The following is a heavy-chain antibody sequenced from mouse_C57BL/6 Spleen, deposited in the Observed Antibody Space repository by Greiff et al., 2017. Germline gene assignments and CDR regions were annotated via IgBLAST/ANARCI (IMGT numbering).Heavy chain of an antibody. Sequence: VQLQQSGPELVKPGASVKISCKASGYTFTDYYMNWVKQSHGKSLEWIGDINPNNGGTSYNQKFKGKATLTVDKSSSTAYMELRSLTSEDSAVYYFARWALDDGYLAWFAYWGQGTLVTVTA. D-gene: IGHD2-3*01. J-gene: IGHJ3*01. V-gene: IGHV1-26*01. CDR2: INPNNGGT. CDR3: ARWALDDGYLAWFAY. CDR1: GYTFTDYY.